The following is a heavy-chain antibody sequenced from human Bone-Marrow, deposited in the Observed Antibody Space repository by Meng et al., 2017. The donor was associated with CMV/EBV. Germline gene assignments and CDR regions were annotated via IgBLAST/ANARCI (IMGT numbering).Heavy chain of an antibody. J-gene: IGHJ4*02. D-gene: IGHD2-2*01. Sequence: GGSLRLSCAASGFTFSSYAMHWVRQAPGKGLEWVAVISYDGSNKYYADSVKGRFTISRDNSKNTLYLQMNSLRAEDTAVYYCTRLGYCSSTSCSCRYWGQGTLVTVSS. CDR2: ISYDGSNK. CDR1: GFTFSSYA. CDR3: TRLGYCSSTSCSCRY. V-gene: IGHV3-30-3*01.